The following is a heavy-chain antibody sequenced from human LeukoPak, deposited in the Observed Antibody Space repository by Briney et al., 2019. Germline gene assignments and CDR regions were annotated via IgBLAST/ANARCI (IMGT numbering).Heavy chain of an antibody. V-gene: IGHV3-30*03. CDR1: GFDFDGYA. D-gene: IGHD2-8*02. CDR3: SRDSAYWHYFFDY. Sequence: GGSLRLSCASSGFDFDGYAMHWVRQAPGKALEGVAMISFNGRDTSYRDSVKGRFTISRHNSQTTLFLQMNILSPEAAAVYYCSRDSAYWHYFFDYWGQGTLVTVSS. CDR2: ISFNGRDT. J-gene: IGHJ4*02.